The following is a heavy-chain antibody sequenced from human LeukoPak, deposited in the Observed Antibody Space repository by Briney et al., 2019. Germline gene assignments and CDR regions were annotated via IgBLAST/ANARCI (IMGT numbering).Heavy chain of an antibody. CDR2: IGSSGAPI. J-gene: IGHJ4*02. V-gene: IGHV3-48*02. CDR1: GFTFGSYA. CDR3: ARKLAL. Sequence: GGSLRLSCAASGFTFGSYAMHWVRQAPGKGLEWLAYIGSSGAPIYYADSVKGRFTISRDNAKNSLFLQMNSLRDEDTAVYFCARKLALWGRGTLVTVSS.